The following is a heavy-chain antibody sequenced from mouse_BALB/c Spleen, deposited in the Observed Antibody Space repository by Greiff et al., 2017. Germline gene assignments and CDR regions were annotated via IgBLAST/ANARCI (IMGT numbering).Heavy chain of an antibody. CDR1: GYTFTDYE. V-gene: IGHV1-15*01. CDR3: TRRGGNYGFAY. Sequence: QVQLQQSGAELVRPGASVTLSCKASGYTFTDYEMHWVKQTPVHGLEWIGAIDPETGGTAYNQKFKGKATLTADKSSSTAYMELRSLTSEDSAVYYCTRRGGNYGFAYWGQGTLVTVSA. J-gene: IGHJ3*01. D-gene: IGHD2-1*01. CDR2: IDPETGGT.